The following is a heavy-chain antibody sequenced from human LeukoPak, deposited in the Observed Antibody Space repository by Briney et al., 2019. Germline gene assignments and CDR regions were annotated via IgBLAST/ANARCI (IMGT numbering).Heavy chain of an antibody. V-gene: IGHV3-48*01. J-gene: IGHJ4*02. Sequence: GGSLRLSCAASGFTFSSYSMNRVRQAPGKGLEWVSYISSSSSTIYYADSVKSRFTISRDNAKNSLYLQMNSLRAEDTAVYYCARGSRGPFDYWGQGTLVTVSS. D-gene: IGHD6-19*01. CDR1: GFTFSSYS. CDR2: ISSSSSTI. CDR3: ARGSRGPFDY.